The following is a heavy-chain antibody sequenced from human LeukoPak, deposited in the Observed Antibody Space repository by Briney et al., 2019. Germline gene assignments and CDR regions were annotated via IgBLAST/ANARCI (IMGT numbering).Heavy chain of an antibody. Sequence: SETLSLTCAVYGGSFSGYYWSWIRQPPGKGLEWIGEINHSGSTNYNSSLKSRVTISVDTSKNQFSLKLSSVTAADTAVHYCASTGYSSSWFGAGNWFDPWGQGTLVTVSS. CDR2: INHSGST. V-gene: IGHV4-34*01. D-gene: IGHD6-13*01. CDR3: ASTGYSSSWFGAGNWFDP. CDR1: GGSFSGYY. J-gene: IGHJ5*02.